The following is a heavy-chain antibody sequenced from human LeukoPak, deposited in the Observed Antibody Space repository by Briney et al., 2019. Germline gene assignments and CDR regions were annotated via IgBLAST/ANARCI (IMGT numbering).Heavy chain of an antibody. CDR2: ITGSGTII. D-gene: IGHD3-10*01. CDR1: GFTFSSNS. V-gene: IGHV3-48*01. CDR3: ARGITELDY. Sequence: GGSLRLSCAASGFTFSSNSMNWVRQAPGKGLEWVSFITGSGTIIYYADSVKGRFTISRDNAKNSVYLQMNSLRAEDTAVYYCARGITELDYWGQGTLVTVSS. J-gene: IGHJ4*02.